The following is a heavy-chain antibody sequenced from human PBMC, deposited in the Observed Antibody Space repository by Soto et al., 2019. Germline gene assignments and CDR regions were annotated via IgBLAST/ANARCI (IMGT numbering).Heavy chain of an antibody. CDR1: GGTFSNNV. Sequence: QVQLVQSGAEVKTPGSSVKVTCKASGGTFSNNVISWVRQAPGQGLEWMGGITRIFGTATTNYAQKFQGRITITADESPTTAYMELSSLRSEDTALYYCASGITVAFDHWGQGTLVTVSS. J-gene: IGHJ5*02. V-gene: IGHV1-69*01. D-gene: IGHD6-19*01. CDR3: ASGITVAFDH. CDR2: ITRIFGTA.